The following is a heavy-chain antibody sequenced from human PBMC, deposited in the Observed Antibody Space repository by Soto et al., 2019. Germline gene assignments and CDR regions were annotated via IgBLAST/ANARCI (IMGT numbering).Heavy chain of an antibody. J-gene: IGHJ4*02. CDR1: GFTFSSYW. Sequence: GGSLRLSCAASGFTFSSYWMHRVRQAPGKGLVWVSRINGDGSNTNYADSVKGRFTISRDNAKNTLYLQMNSLRADDTAVYYCARVCTGGSCYQFDSWGQGTLVTVSS. CDR3: ARVCTGGSCYQFDS. V-gene: IGHV3-74*01. CDR2: INGDGSNT. D-gene: IGHD2-15*01.